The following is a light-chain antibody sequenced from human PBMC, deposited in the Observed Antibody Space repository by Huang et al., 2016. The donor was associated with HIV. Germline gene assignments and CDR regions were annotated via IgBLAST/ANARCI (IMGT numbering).Light chain of an antibody. Sequence: DIVMTQSPDSLAVSLGERATINCKSSQSVLDNSNNKNCLAWFQQKPGQPPKLLIYWAAARESGVPSRFSGSGSGTDFTLTSSSLQAEDVAVYYCHQYYNTPYTFGQGTKLEIK. CDR1: QSVLDNSNNKNC. J-gene: IGKJ2*01. CDR2: WAA. CDR3: HQYYNTPYT. V-gene: IGKV4-1*01.